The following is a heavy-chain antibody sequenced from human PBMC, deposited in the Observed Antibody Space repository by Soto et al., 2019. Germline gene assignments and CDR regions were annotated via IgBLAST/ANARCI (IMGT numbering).Heavy chain of an antibody. Sequence: ASVKVSCKASGYTFTSYGISWVRQAPGQGLEWMGWINAYNGNTNYAQKLQGRVTMTTDTSTSTAYMELRSLRSDDTAVYYCARVKGSGYHNWFDPWGQGTLVTVSS. CDR2: INAYNGNT. J-gene: IGHJ5*02. CDR1: GYTFTSYG. V-gene: IGHV1-18*01. D-gene: IGHD3-22*01. CDR3: ARVKGSGYHNWFDP.